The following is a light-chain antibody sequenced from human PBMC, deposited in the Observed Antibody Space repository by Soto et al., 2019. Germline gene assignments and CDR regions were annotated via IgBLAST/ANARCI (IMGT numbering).Light chain of an antibody. J-gene: IGLJ2*01. Sequence: QAVVTQPPSASGTPGQRVTISCSGSSSNIGSNNVNWYQQLPGTAPKLLMYSNDKRPSGVPDRFSGSKSGTSASLAISGLQSEDEAEYYCAAWDDSLNGPGVVFGGGTKLTVL. CDR1: SSNIGSNN. V-gene: IGLV1-44*01. CDR3: AAWDDSLNGPGVV. CDR2: SND.